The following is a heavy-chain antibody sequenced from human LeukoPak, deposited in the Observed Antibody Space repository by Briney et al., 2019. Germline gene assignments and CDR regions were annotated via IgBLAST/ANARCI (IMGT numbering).Heavy chain of an antibody. CDR2: IYYSGST. D-gene: IGHD4-17*01. J-gene: IGHJ4*02. CDR3: AGFDYGDYDYYFDY. CDR1: GGSISSYY. Sequence: SETLSLTCTVSGGSISSYYWSWIRQPPGKGLEWIGYIYYSGSTNYNPSLKSRVTISVDTSKNQFSLKLSSVTAADTAVYYCAGFDYGDYDYYFDYWGQGTLVTIS. V-gene: IGHV4-59*01.